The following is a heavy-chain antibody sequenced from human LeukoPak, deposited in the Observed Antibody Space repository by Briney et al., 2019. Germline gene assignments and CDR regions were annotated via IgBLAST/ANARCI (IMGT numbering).Heavy chain of an antibody. J-gene: IGHJ4*02. D-gene: IGHD6-19*01. Sequence: GASVKVSCKASGYTFSGSYIHWVRQAPGQGLEWMGWINPNSGGTNYAQKFQGRVTMTRDTSISTAYMELSRLRSDDTAVYYCATIAVAGTPSMNYFDYWGQGTLVTVSS. CDR3: ATIAVAGTPSMNYFDY. CDR1: GYTFSGSY. CDR2: INPNSGGT. V-gene: IGHV1-2*02.